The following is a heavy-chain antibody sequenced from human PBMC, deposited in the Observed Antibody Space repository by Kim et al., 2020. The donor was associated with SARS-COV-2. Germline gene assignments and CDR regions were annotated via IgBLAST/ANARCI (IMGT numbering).Heavy chain of an antibody. J-gene: IGHJ4*02. V-gene: IGHV3-7*03. D-gene: IGHD2-8*02. CDR3: TRAGADFRYLQVF. CDR2: INQDGSEI. CDR1: GFSFTSYW. Sequence: GGSLRLSCATSGFSFTSYWMGWVRQAPGKGLEWVANINQDGSEIYYVDSVRGRFTISRDNAKSSLYLQMNSLRGEDTAVYYCTRAGADFRYLQVFWGQGTLVTVSS.